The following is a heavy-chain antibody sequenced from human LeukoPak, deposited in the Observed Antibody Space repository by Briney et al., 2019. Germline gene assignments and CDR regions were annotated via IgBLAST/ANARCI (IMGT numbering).Heavy chain of an antibody. V-gene: IGHV4-39*01. CDR3: LALSLAGYFWGTDY. CDR1: GGSISSSSYY. D-gene: IGHD3-9*01. J-gene: IGHJ4*02. Sequence: PSETLSLTCTVSGGSISSSSYYWGWIRQPPGKGLEWIGSIYYSGSTYYNPSLKSRVTISVDTSKNQFFLKLSSVTAADTAVYYCLALSLAGYFWGTDYWGQGTLVTVSS. CDR2: IYYSGST.